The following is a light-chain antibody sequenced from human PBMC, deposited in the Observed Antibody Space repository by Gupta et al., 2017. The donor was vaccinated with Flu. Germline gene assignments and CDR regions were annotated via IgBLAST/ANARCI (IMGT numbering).Light chain of an antibody. CDR1: QGIIDY. Sequence: PTFLSASVVDDVAITCRASQGIIDYLAWYQQKPGKAPKLLISVASTVQSGVPSRFSGNGSGTEFTLTISSLQPEDFATYYCQHRNNSPSTFGQGTKVEIK. CDR3: QHRNNSPST. CDR2: VAS. J-gene: IGKJ2*01. V-gene: IGKV1-9*01.